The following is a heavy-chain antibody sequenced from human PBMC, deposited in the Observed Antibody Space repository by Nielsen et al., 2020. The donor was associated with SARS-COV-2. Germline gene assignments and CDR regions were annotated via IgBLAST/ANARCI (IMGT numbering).Heavy chain of an antibody. Sequence: GESLKISCAASGFTFSGSAMHWVRQASGKGLEWIGRIRSKANIYATAYAASVKGRFTISRDDSKNTAYLQMNSLRTEDTAIYHFTRVNPISGSWFDAFDIWGQGTLVTVSS. D-gene: IGHD6-13*01. J-gene: IGHJ3*02. CDR1: GFTFSGSA. V-gene: IGHV3-73*01. CDR2: IRSKANIYAT. CDR3: TRVNPISGSWFDAFDI.